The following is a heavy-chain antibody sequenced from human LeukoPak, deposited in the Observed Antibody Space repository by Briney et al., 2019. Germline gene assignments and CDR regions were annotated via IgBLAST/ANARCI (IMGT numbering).Heavy chain of an antibody. CDR1: GFTFGDYA. CDR2: IRSKAYGGTT. J-gene: IGHJ4*02. CDR3: TRLSCSGGSCYWFDY. Sequence: GGSLRLSCTASGFTFGDYAMSWVRQAPGKGLEWVGFIRSKAYGGTTEYAASVKGRFTISRDDSKSIAYLQMNSLKTEDTAVYYCTRLSCSGGSCYWFDYWGQGTPVTVSS. V-gene: IGHV3-49*04. D-gene: IGHD2-15*01.